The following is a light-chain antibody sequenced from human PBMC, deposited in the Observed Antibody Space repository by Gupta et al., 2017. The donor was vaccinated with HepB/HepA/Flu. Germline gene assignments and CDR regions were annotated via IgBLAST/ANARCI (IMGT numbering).Light chain of an antibody. CDR3: QQDGSSPLT. CDR2: GAS. CDR1: QSVSSSY. Sequence: EIVLTQSPGTLSLSPGERATLPCRASQSVSSSYLAWYQQKPGQAPRLLIYGASSRATGIPDRFSGSGSGTDFTLTISRLEPEDFAVYYCQQDGSSPLTFGRGTKVDIK. V-gene: IGKV3-20*01. J-gene: IGKJ4*01.